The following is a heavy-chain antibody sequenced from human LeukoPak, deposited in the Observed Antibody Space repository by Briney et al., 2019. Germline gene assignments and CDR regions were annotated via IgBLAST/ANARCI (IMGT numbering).Heavy chain of an antibody. CDR1: GGSFSGYY. CDR2: INHSGST. J-gene: IGHJ6*02. CDR3: ARGKQWLVPGRSDYYYGMDV. D-gene: IGHD6-19*01. Sequence: SETLSLTCAVYGGSFSGYYWSWIRQPPGKGLEWIGEINHSGSTNYNPSLKSRVTISVDTSKNQFSLKLSSVTAADTAVYYCARGKQWLVPGRSDYYYGMDVWGQGTTATVSS. V-gene: IGHV4-34*01.